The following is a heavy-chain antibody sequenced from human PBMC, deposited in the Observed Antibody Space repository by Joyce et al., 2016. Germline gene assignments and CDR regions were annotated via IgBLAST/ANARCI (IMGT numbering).Heavy chain of an antibody. CDR2: ISVQYGNT. Sequence: QVQLVQSGAEVKKPGASVKVSCKASGYTFTTYGISWGRQAPGQGLEWMGWISVQYGNTKYAQNLQGRVTLTTETSTSTAYMELRSLTSDDTAVYYCARGQNAFDIWGQGTMVTVSS. CDR3: ARGQNAFDI. CDR1: GYTFTTYG. J-gene: IGHJ3*02. V-gene: IGHV1-18*04.